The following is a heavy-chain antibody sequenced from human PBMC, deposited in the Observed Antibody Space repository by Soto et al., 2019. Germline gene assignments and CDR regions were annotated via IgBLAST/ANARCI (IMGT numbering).Heavy chain of an antibody. V-gene: IGHV3-48*03. CDR1: GFTFSSYE. Sequence: HPGGSLRLSCAASGFTFSSYEMNWVRQAPGKGLEWVSYISSSGSTIYYADSVKARFTISRDNAKNSLYLQMNSLRAEDTAVYYCARDRGNWANYYYYGMDVWGQGTTVTVSS. J-gene: IGHJ6*02. CDR2: ISSSGSTI. CDR3: ARDRGNWANYYYYGMDV. D-gene: IGHD7-27*01.